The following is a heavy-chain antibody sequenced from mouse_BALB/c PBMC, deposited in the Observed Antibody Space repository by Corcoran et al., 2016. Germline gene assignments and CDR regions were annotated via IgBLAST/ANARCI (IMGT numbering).Heavy chain of an antibody. D-gene: IGHD2-4*01. CDR1: GYSFTGYT. J-gene: IGHJ3*01. CDR2: INPYNGGT. Sequence: EVQLQQSGPEVVKPGASMKIPCKASGYSFTGYTMNWVKQGHGKNLEWIGLINPYNGGTKYNQKFKGKATLTVYKYSSTAYMELLSLTSEDSAVYYCSRVGITWFAYWGQGTLVTVSA. CDR3: SRVGITWFAY. V-gene: IGHV1-18*01.